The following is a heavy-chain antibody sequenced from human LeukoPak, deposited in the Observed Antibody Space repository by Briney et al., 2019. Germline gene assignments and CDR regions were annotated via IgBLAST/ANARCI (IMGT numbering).Heavy chain of an antibody. V-gene: IGHV1-18*01. J-gene: IGHJ3*02. CDR3: ARRYSSSWSPHAFDI. D-gene: IGHD6-13*01. CDR1: GYTFTSYS. CDR2: ISGYNGNT. Sequence: GASVKVSCKTSGYTFTSYSINWVRQAPGQGLEWMGWISGYNGNTNYAQKFQGRVTMTRNTSISTAYMELSSLRSEDTAVYYCARRYSSSWSPHAFDIWGQGTMVTVSS.